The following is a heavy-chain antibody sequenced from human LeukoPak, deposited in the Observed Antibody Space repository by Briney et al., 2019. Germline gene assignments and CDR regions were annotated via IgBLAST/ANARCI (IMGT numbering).Heavy chain of an antibody. D-gene: IGHD1-1*01. J-gene: IGHJ3*02. CDR1: GGTISSYY. CDR2: VSNGGST. CDR3: VRLQPNTGEWAFDI. Sequence: SETLSLTCSVSGGTISSYYWSWIRQPPGEGLEWIGYVSNGGSTSYNPSLKSRVTISVDTSKNQFSLKLSSVTAADTAVYHCVRLQPNTGEWAFDIWGQGTMVSVSS. V-gene: IGHV4-59*01.